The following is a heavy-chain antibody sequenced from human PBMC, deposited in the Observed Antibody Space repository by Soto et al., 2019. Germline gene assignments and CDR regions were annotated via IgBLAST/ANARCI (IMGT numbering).Heavy chain of an antibody. CDR2: FYSSGSI. CDR1: GYSITAGGYY. J-gene: IGHJ5*02. V-gene: IGHV4-31*03. D-gene: IGHD6-19*01. Sequence: TLSLTCFVSGYSITAGGYYWSWIRHHPGKGLEWIGSFYSSGSIIYNPSLRSRVSISGDTSSNQFSMSLTSVTAADTARYYCARMYSSGSGWFHPWGQGTLVTVSS. CDR3: ARMYSSGSGWFHP.